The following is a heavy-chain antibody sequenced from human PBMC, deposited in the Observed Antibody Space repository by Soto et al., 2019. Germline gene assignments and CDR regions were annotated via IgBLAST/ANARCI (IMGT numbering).Heavy chain of an antibody. D-gene: IGHD3-10*01. CDR2: IWYDGSNK. CDR1: GFTFSSHG. J-gene: IGHJ3*02. Sequence: GGPLRLSCAASGFTFSSHGMHWVRQATGKGLEWVAVIWYDGSNKYYADSVKGRFTISRDNSKNTLYLQMNSLRAEDTAVYYCARGTGITMVRGRRAFDIWGQGTMVTVSS. V-gene: IGHV3-33*01. CDR3: ARGTGITMVRGRRAFDI.